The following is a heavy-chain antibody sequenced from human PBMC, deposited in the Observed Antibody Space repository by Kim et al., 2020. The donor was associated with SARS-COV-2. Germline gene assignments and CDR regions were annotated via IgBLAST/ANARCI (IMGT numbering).Heavy chain of an antibody. CDR1: GGSISSSSYY. Sequence: SETLSLTCTVSGGSISSSSYYWGWIRQPPGKGLEWIGSIYYSGSTYYNPSLKSRVTISVDTSKNQFSLKLSSVTAADTAVYYCARHVFPGILVWTYYFDYWGQGTLVTVSS. CDR3: ARHVFPGILVWTYYFDY. J-gene: IGHJ4*02. CDR2: IYYSGST. V-gene: IGHV4-39*01. D-gene: IGHD2-2*01.